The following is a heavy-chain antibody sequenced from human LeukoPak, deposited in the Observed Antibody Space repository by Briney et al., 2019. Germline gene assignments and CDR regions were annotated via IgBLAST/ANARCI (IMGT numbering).Heavy chain of an antibody. D-gene: IGHD4-17*01. J-gene: IGHJ3*01. CDR2: IYHSGSG. CDR1: GYSISNDYY. V-gene: IGHV4-28*01. CDR3: TRKATTGPTKAAFDV. Sequence: SETLSLTCAVSGYSISNDYYWGWIRQPPGRGLEWIGHIYHSGSGYYNPSLKSRVAMSVGTSKNQFSLKLSSVTAVDTAVYYCTRKATTGPTKAAFDVWGQGTMVTVSS.